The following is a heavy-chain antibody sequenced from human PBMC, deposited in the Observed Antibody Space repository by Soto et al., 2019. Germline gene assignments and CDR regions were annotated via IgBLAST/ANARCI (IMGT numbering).Heavy chain of an antibody. V-gene: IGHV1-69*13. CDR1: GGTFSSYA. Sequence: GASVKVSCKASGGTFSSYAISWVRQAPGQGLEWMGGIIPIFGTANYAKNSLYLQMNSLRAEDTAVYYCARDVTIVAPVGSVWFDPWGQGTLVTVSS. J-gene: IGHJ5*02. CDR2: IIPIFGTA. CDR3: FDP. D-gene: IGHD2-21*01.